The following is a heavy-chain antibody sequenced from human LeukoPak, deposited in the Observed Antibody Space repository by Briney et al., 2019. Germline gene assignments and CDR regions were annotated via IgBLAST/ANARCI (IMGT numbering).Heavy chain of an antibody. CDR1: GFTVSSNY. CDR3: ARGEYSGYDYDY. J-gene: IGHJ4*02. Sequence: GGSLRLSCAAFGFTVSSNYMSWVRQAPGRGLEWVSVIYSGGSTYYADSVKGRFTISRDNSKNTLYLQMNSLRAEDTAVYYCARGEYSGYDYDYWGQGTLVTVSS. D-gene: IGHD5-12*01. CDR2: IYSGGST. V-gene: IGHV3-53*01.